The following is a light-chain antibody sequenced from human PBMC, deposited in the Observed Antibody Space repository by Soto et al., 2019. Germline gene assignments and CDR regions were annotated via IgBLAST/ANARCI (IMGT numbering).Light chain of an antibody. CDR2: GAS. CDR3: QQYGSLRT. CDR1: QSVSSSY. Sequence: EIVLTQSPGTLSLSPGERATLSCRASQSVSSSYLAWYQQKPGQAPRLLIYGASSRATGIPDRFSGSGSGTDFTLTISRLESEDFAVYYCQQYGSLRTFGQGTKVEIK. J-gene: IGKJ1*01. V-gene: IGKV3-20*01.